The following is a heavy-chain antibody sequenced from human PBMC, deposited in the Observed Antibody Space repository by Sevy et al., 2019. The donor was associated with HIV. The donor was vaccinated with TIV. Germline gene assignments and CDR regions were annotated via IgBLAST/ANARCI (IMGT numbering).Heavy chain of an antibody. J-gene: IGHJ6*02. D-gene: IGHD2-8*02. Sequence: GGSLRLSCAASGFTFSNAWMSWVRQAPGKGLEWVGRIKSKTDGGTTDYVAPVKGRFTISRDDSKNTLILQMNSLKTVDTAVYYCSTDPIIVLLVTDGMDVWGQGTTVTVSS. V-gene: IGHV3-15*01. CDR3: STDPIIVLLVTDGMDV. CDR2: IKSKTDGGTT. CDR1: GFTFSNAW.